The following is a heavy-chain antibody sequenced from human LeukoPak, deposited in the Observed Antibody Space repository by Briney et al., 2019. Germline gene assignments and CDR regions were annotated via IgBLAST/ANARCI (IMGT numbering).Heavy chain of an antibody. V-gene: IGHV4-4*09. J-gene: IGHJ5*02. CDR1: GGSLSSYY. D-gene: IGHD3-16*01. CDR2: IHTSGST. Sequence: SETLSLTCTVSGGSLSSYYWSWIRQPPGKGLEWIGYIHTSGSTNYNPSLKSRVTISVDTSKNQFSLKLSSVTAADSAVYYCARRRTLGVSGGCCWFDPWGQGTLVTVSS. CDR3: ARRRTLGVSGGCCWFDP.